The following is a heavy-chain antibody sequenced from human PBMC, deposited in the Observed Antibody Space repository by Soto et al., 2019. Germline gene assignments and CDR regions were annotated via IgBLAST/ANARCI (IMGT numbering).Heavy chain of an antibody. CDR2: ISGSGGST. Sequence: GGSLRLSCAASGFTLSSYAMSCVRQAPGKGLEWVSAISGSGGSTYYADSVKGRFTISRDNSKNTLYLQMNSLRAEDTAVYYCAKGSENYDILTGYSARYGMDVWGQGTTVTVSS. D-gene: IGHD3-9*01. CDR3: AKGSENYDILTGYSARYGMDV. CDR1: GFTLSSYA. J-gene: IGHJ6*02. V-gene: IGHV3-23*01.